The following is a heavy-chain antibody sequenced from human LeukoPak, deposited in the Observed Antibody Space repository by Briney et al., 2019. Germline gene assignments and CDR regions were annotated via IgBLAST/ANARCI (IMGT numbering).Heavy chain of an antibody. CDR2: IIPIFGTA. CDR1: GGTFSSYA. Sequence: ASVKVSCKASGGTFSSYAISWVRQAPGQGLEWMGGIIPIFGTANYAQKFQGRVTITADESTSTAYMELSSLRSEDTAVYYCARDTGIVVVPAAIGPGRFDPWGQGTLVTVSS. V-gene: IGHV1-69*13. CDR3: ARDTGIVVVPAAIGPGRFDP. D-gene: IGHD2-2*01. J-gene: IGHJ5*02.